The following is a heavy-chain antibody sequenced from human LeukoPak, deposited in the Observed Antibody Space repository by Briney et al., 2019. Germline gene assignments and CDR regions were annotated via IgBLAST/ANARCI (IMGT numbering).Heavy chain of an antibody. CDR1: GFTFSSYW. J-gene: IGHJ4*02. CDR3: MGGRGWLPEN. V-gene: IGHV3-7*01. CDR2: IKQDGTET. Sequence: GGSLRLSCAASGFTFSSYWMNWVRQAPGKGLEWVAIIKQDGTETFYVDPVKGRFTISRDNVKNSLYLQMNSLRIEDAAVYYCMGGRGWLPENWGQGTLVTVSS. D-gene: IGHD3-22*01.